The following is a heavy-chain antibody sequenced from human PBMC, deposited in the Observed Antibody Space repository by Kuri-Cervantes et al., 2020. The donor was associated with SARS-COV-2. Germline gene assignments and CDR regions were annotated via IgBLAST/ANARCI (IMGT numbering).Heavy chain of an antibody. CDR3: ARSFSSWYPDY. V-gene: IGHV4-30-2*01. J-gene: IGHJ4*02. D-gene: IGHD6-13*01. Sequence: SETLSLTCTVSGGSISSSSYYWSWIRQPPGKGLEWIGYIYHSGSTYYNPSLKSRVTISVDRSKNQFSLKLSSVTAADTAVYYCARSFSSWYPDYWGQGTLVTVSS. CDR2: IYHSGST. CDR1: GGSISSSSYY.